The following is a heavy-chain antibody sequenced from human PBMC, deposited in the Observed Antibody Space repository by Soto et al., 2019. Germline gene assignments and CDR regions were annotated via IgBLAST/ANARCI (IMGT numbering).Heavy chain of an antibody. D-gene: IGHD4-17*01. J-gene: IGHJ5*02. CDR3: ARAQTTVTSSPWFDP. CDR2: IIPIFDIT. Sequence: QVQLVQSGAEVKKPGSSVKVSCKASGGTFSNSAINWVRQAPGQGLEWVGGIIPIFDITAYAQKFQGRVTITAGRSTNTAYMELRNLRSDDTAVYYCARAQTTVTSSPWFDPWGQGILVTVSS. CDR1: GGTFSNSA. V-gene: IGHV1-69*17.